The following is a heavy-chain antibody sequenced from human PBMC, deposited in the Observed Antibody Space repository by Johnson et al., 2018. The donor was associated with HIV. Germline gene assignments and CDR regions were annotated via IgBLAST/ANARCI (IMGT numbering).Heavy chain of an antibody. V-gene: IGHV3-9*01. CDR3: AKDTVGYYGSGREGAFDI. D-gene: IGHD3-10*01. CDR1: GFTFDDYA. Sequence: VQVVESGGVVVQPGGSLRLSCAASGFTFDDYAMHWVRQAPGKGLEWVSLISWNSGSIGYADSVKGRFTISRDNAKNSLYLQMNSLRAEDTALYYCAKDTVGYYGSGREGAFDIWGQGTMVTVSS. J-gene: IGHJ3*02. CDR2: ISWNSGSI.